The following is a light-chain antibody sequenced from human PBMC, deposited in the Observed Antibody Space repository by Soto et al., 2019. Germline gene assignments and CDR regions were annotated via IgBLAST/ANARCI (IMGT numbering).Light chain of an antibody. CDR1: QSVSSSY. J-gene: IGKJ4*01. V-gene: IGKV3-20*01. CDR2: GAS. Sequence: EIVLTQSPGTLSLSPGERATLSCRASQSVSSSYLAWYQQKPGQGPRLLISGASSRATGIPDRFSGSGSGKDFPLTISRLEPEDFAVYYCHQYGSSPLTFGGGTNVEIK. CDR3: HQYGSSPLT.